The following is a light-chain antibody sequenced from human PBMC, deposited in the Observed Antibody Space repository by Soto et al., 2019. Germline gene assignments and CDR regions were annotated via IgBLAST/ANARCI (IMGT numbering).Light chain of an antibody. CDR3: QQYGSAMYT. CDR1: QSVSSSY. CDR2: GAS. J-gene: IGKJ2*01. V-gene: IGKV3-20*01. Sequence: EIVLTQSPGTLSLSPGERATLSCRASQSVSSSYLAWYQQKPGQAPRLLIYGASSRATGIPDRFSGSGSGTDFTLTISRLEPEDFALYYCQQYGSAMYTFGQGPKLEIK.